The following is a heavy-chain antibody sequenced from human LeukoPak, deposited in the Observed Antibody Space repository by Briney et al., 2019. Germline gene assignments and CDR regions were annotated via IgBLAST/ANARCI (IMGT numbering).Heavy chain of an antibody. CDR3: ARVVGPSSWTFDY. Sequence: PGGSLRLSCAASGFTFSTYSMNWVRQAPGKGLEWVSSITSSSYIHYADSVKGRFTISRDNAKNSLYLQMNSLRAEDTAVYYCARVVGPSSWTFDYWGQGTLVTVSS. CDR2: ITSSSYI. J-gene: IGHJ4*02. D-gene: IGHD6-13*01. V-gene: IGHV3-21*01. CDR1: GFTFSTYS.